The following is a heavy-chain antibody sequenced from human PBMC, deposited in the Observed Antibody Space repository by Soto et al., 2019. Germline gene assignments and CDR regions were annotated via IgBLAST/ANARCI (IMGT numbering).Heavy chain of an antibody. Sequence: PGGSLRLSCAASGFTFSSYAMSWVRQAPGKGLEWVSAISGSGGSTYYADSVKGRFTISRDNSKNTLYLQMNSLRTEDTAIYYCAKLRDFVVLPAGILDYWGPGTLVTSPQ. V-gene: IGHV3-23*01. J-gene: IGHJ4*02. CDR1: GFTFSSYA. CDR2: ISGSGGST. D-gene: IGHD2-8*01. CDR3: AKLRDFVVLPAGILDY.